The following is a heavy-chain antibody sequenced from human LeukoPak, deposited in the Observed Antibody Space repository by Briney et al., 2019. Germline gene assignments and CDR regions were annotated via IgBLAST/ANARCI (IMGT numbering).Heavy chain of an antibody. Sequence: GGSLRLSCAASGFTYRDYYMSWIRQAPGGGLEGISYIRSRSSSTNYADSVRGRFTISKDDAENSLYVQMKSVRGEDTAVYYCARVADGYGDFPLFDYWGQGTLVSVFS. J-gene: IGHJ4*02. CDR2: IRSRSSST. D-gene: IGHD4-17*01. CDR3: ARVADGYGDFPLFDY. V-gene: IGHV3-11*06. CDR1: GFTYRDYY.